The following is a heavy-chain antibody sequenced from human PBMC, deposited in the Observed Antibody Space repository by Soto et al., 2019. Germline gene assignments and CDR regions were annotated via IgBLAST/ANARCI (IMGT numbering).Heavy chain of an antibody. V-gene: IGHV3-9*01. CDR2: IGWNSGTL. J-gene: IGHJ4*02. CDR3: AKDITPHGDYDSRCFDY. D-gene: IGHD4-17*01. Sequence: EVHLVESGGNLVQPGRSLRLSCEASGFTFDEYAMHWVRQAPGKGLEWVSGIGWNSGTLGYADSVKGRFTISRDDAKNSLYLQMTSLRAEDTALYYCAKDITPHGDYDSRCFDYWGQGTLVTVSS. CDR1: GFTFDEYA.